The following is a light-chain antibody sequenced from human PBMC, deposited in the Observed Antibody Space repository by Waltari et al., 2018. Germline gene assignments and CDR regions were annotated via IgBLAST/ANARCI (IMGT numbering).Light chain of an antibody. J-gene: IGLJ2*01. CDR1: SSDVGDDKY. CDR2: EVS. V-gene: IGLV2-14*03. Sequence: QSALTQPASVSGSPGQSIIISCTGTSSDVGDDKYVSWYQQHPGKAPKLMIYEVSNRPSGVSDRLSGSKSGNPASLTISGLQADDEAAYYCSSYTTTSTVLFGGGTELTVL. CDR3: SSYTTTSTVL.